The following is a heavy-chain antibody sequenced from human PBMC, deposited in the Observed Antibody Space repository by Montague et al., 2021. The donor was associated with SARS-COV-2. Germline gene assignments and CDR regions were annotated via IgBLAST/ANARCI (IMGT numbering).Heavy chain of an antibody. CDR2: TYYRSKWHY. CDR3: ARGLPAGPNFGMDV. Sequence: CAISGDSVSSNSGAWNWLRQSPSRGLGWLGRTYYRSKWHYNYGVPVESRITVNADTSKNQVFLQLNSVTPEDTAVYFCARGLPAGPNFGMDVWGQGTTVTVSS. CDR1: GDSVSSNSGA. D-gene: IGHD2-2*01. J-gene: IGHJ6*02. V-gene: IGHV6-1*01.